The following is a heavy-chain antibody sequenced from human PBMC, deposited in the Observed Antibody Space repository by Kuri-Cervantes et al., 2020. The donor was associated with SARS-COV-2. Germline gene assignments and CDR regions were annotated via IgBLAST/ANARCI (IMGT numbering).Heavy chain of an antibody. D-gene: IGHD2-8*01. CDR3: ARIQDIVLMVYADYYYGMDV. V-gene: IGHV1-18*04. CDR2: ISAYNGNT. J-gene: IGHJ6*02. CDR1: GYTFTSYG. Sequence: ASVKVSCKASGYTFTSYGISWVRQAPGQGLEWMGWISAYNGNTNYAQKLQGRVTMTTDTSTSTAYMELRSLRSDDTAVYYCARIQDIVLMVYADYYYGMDVWGQGTTVTVSS.